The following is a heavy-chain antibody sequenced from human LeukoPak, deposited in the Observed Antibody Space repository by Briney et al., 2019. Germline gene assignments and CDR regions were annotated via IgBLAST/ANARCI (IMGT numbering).Heavy chain of an antibody. D-gene: IGHD2-21*02. CDR1: GFTFSNFW. CDR2: IQEDGSDI. Sequence: GGSLRLSCEASGFTFSNFWMTWVRQAPGKGLEWVASIQEDGSDIYYVDSVKGRFTISRDNTKNSLFLQMSSLRGEDTAVYYCARDQWRLFDYWGQGTLVTISS. J-gene: IGHJ4*02. CDR3: ARDQWRLFDY. V-gene: IGHV3-7*04.